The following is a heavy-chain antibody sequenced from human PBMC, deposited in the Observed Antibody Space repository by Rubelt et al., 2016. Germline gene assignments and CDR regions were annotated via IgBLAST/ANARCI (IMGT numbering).Heavy chain of an antibody. CDR3: AGEPRSHVSDWYPVVPRLDH. D-gene: IGHD6-19*01. CDR2: INTYNDKT. V-gene: IGHV1-18*01. J-gene: IGHJ4*02. Sequence: QVHLVQSAIEVKKPGASVKISCKTSGYTFTTYGIIWVRRAPGQGLEWMGWINTYNDKTNYPQKFQGRVSMTTDSSTNTAYMELRSLRSDDTAVYYCAGEPRSHVSDWYPVVPRLDHWGQGTLVTVSS. CDR1: GYTFTTYG.